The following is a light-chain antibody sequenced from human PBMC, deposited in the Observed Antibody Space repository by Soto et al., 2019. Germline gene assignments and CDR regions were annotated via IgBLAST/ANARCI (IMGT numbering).Light chain of an antibody. V-gene: IGKV3-20*01. J-gene: IGKJ5*01. CDR3: QQYGGFPIT. CDR1: QSIDSSF. CDR2: GTS. Sequence: EIVLTQSPITMSLSPGERATLSCRASQSIDSSFLAWYQQKPGQAPRLLIFGTSNGATGIPDRFSGSGSGTDFTLTISRLEPGDFAVYFCQQYGGFPITFGQGTRLEIK.